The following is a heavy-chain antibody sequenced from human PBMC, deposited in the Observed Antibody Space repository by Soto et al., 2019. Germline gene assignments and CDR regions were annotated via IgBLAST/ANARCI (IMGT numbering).Heavy chain of an antibody. CDR3: TRGRYGDY. CDR1: GYTFTSYG. Sequence: QVHLVQSGAEVKKPGASVKVSCKASGYTFTSYGITWVRQAPGQGLEWMGWISAHNGNTGYAQKLQGRVSVTRDTSASGAYMELRGLRSDDTAVYYCTRGRYGDYWGQGALVTVSS. V-gene: IGHV1-18*01. CDR2: ISAHNGNT. J-gene: IGHJ4*02. D-gene: IGHD1-1*01.